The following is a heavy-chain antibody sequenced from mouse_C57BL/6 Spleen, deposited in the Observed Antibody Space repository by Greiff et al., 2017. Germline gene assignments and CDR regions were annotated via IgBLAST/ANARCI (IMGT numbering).Heavy chain of an antibody. CDR1: GYSITSGYY. CDR3: AREDYGSSYGG. Sequence: EVKLQQSGPGLVKPSQSLSLTCSVTGYSITSGYYWNWIRQFPGNKLEWMGYISYDGSNNYNPSLKNRISITPDTSKNQLFLKLNSVTTEDTATYYCAREDYGSSYGGWGQGTTLTVSS. D-gene: IGHD1-1*01. V-gene: IGHV3-6*01. CDR2: ISYDGSN. J-gene: IGHJ2*01.